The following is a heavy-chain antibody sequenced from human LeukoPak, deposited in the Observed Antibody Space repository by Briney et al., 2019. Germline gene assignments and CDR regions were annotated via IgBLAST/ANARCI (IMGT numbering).Heavy chain of an antibody. J-gene: IGHJ4*02. D-gene: IGHD3-22*01. CDR3: ARDSDDSSGYYYNY. CDR1: GYTFTGYS. Sequence: ASVKVSCKASGYTFTGYSMHWVRQAPGQGLEWMGWINPNSGGTNYAQKFQGRVTMTRDTSISTAYMELSRLRSDDTAVYYCARDSDDSSGYYYNYWGQGTLVTVSS. V-gene: IGHV1-2*02. CDR2: INPNSGGT.